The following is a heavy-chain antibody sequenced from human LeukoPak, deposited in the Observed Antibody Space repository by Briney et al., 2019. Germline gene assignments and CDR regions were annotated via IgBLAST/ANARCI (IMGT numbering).Heavy chain of an antibody. D-gene: IGHD6-19*01. CDR2: IYYSGST. CDR3: ARDEGYSSGWYLGY. J-gene: IGHJ4*02. V-gene: IGHV4-59*01. Sequence: SETLSLTCTVSGGSISSYYWSWIRQPPGKGLEWIGYIYYSGSTNYNPSLKSRVTISADTSKNQFSLKLCSVTAADTAMYYCARDEGYSSGWYLGYWGQGTLVTVSS. CDR1: GGSISSYY.